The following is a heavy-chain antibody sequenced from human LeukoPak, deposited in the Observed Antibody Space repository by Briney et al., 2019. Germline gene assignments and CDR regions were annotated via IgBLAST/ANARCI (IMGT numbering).Heavy chain of an antibody. Sequence: PGGSLRLSCAASGFTFSSYEMNWVRQAPGKGLEWVSYISSSGGTIYYADSVKGRFAISRDNAKNSLYLQMNSLRAEDTAVYYCARGDSYGYDDFDYWGQGTLVTVSS. V-gene: IGHV3-48*03. J-gene: IGHJ4*02. CDR3: ARGDSYGYDDFDY. CDR2: ISSSGGTI. D-gene: IGHD5-18*01. CDR1: GFTFSSYE.